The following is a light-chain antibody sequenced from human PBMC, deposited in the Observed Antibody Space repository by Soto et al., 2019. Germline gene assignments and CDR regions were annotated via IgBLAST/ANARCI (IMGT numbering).Light chain of an antibody. CDR2: GAS. CDR3: QQYNNWPPWT. J-gene: IGKJ1*01. V-gene: IGKV3-15*01. Sequence: EIVMTQSPATLSVSPGERATLSCRASQSVSSSLAWYQQKPGQAPRLLIYGASTRATGIPARFSGSGSGTEFALTISSLKSGDFAVYYCQQYNNWPPWTFGQGTKVEIK. CDR1: QSVSSS.